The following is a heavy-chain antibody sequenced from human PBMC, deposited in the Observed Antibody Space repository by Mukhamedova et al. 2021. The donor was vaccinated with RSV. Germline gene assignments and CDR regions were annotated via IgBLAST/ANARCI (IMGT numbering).Heavy chain of an antibody. CDR3: ARRSGYVAY. D-gene: IGHD6-13*01. CDR2: INHSGST. V-gene: IGHV4-34*01. J-gene: IGHJ4*02. Sequence: IRQPPGKELEWIGEINHSGSTNYNPSLKSRVTISVDTSKNQFSLKLSSVTAADTAVYYCARRSGYVAYWGQGTLVTVSS.